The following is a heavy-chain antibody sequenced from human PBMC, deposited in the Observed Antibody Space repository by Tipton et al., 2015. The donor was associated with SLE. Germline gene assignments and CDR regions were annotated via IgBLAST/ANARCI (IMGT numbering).Heavy chain of an antibody. D-gene: IGHD3-10*01. CDR1: GYTFTNYG. CDR2: ISAYNGNT. V-gene: IGHV1-18*01. CDR3: ARRTLGRAVDY. Sequence: QLVQSGAEVKKPGASVKVSCTASGYTFTNYGISWVRQAPGQGLEWMGWISAYNGNTNFAQKLQGRATMTTNTSTSTAYVELRSLRSDDTAVYYCARRTLGRAVDYWGQGTLVTVSA. J-gene: IGHJ4*02.